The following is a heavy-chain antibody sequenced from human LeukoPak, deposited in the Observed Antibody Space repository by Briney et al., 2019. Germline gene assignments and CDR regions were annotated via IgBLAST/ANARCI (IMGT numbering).Heavy chain of an antibody. D-gene: IGHD5-18*01. J-gene: IGHJ4*02. CDR2: INPNSGST. V-gene: IGHV1-2*02. Sequence: ASVKVSCKASGYTFTAYYMHWVRQAPEQGLEWMGWINPNSGSTNYAQKFQGRVTMTRDTSISTAYMELSSLRSDDTAVYYCARGRVVDTAMVDGDYWGQGTLVTVSS. CDR1: GYTFTAYY. CDR3: ARGRVVDTAMVDGDY.